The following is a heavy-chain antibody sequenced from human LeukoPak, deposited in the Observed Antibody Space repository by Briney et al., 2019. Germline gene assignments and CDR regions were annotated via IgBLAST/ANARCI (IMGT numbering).Heavy chain of an antibody. Sequence: PSQTLSLTCTVSGGSISSGSYYWSWIRQPAGKGLEWIGRIYTSGSTNYNPSLKSRVTISVDKSKNQFSLKLNSVTAADTAVYYCARDSEAPLFDIWGQGTMVTVSS. CDR2: IYTSGST. CDR3: ARDSEAPLFDI. CDR1: GGSISSGSYY. J-gene: IGHJ3*02. V-gene: IGHV4-61*02.